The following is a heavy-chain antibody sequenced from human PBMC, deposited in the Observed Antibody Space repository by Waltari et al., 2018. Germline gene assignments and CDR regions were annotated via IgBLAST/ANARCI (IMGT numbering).Heavy chain of an antibody. CDR1: GFTFDDYA. CDR3: TKGSTLFGVIIDYFDY. CDR2: IIWNSGNI. Sequence: EVQLVESGGGLVQPGGSLRLSCEASGFTFDDYAMHWVRQAPGKGLECVSGIIWNSGNIDYADSVKGRFTISRDNAKNSLYLQMNSLRPEDTAFYYCTKGSTLFGVIIDYFDYWGQGTLVNVSS. V-gene: IGHV3-9*01. J-gene: IGHJ4*02. D-gene: IGHD3-3*01.